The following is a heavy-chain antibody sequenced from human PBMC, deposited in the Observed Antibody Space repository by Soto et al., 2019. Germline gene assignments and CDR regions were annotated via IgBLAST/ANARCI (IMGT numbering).Heavy chain of an antibody. D-gene: IGHD4-17*01. V-gene: IGHV2-26*01. CDR2: IFSNDEK. Sequence: SGPTLVNPTETLTLTCTVSGFSLSNARMGVSWIRQPPGKALEWLARIFSNDEKSYSTSLKGRLTISKDTSKSQVVLTMTNMDPVDTATYYCARLSRAGDYDYWGQGTLVTVSS. CDR1: GFSLSNARMG. CDR3: ARLSRAGDYDY. J-gene: IGHJ4*02.